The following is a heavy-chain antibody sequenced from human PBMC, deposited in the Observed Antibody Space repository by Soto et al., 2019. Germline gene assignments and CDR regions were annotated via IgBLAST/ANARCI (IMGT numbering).Heavy chain of an antibody. J-gene: IGHJ6*03. V-gene: IGHV3-9*01. CDR2: ISWNSGSI. Sequence: EVQLVESGGGLVQPGRSLRLSCAASGFSFDDYAMHWVRQAPGKGLEWVSGISWNSGSIGYADSVKGRFTINRDNAKNSLYLQMNSLRAEDTALHYCAKAGYGEYGPYYYYYYYMDVWGKGTTVTVSS. CDR3: AKAGYGEYGPYYYYYYYMDV. D-gene: IGHD4-17*01. CDR1: GFSFDDYA.